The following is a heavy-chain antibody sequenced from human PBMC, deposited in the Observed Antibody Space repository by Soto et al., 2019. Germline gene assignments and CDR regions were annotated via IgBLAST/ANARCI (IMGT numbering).Heavy chain of an antibody. CDR1: GFTFSNYA. D-gene: IGHD1-1*01. J-gene: IGHJ1*01. Sequence: EVQLLESGGNLAQPGGSLRLSCAASGFTFSNYAMMWVRQAPGKGLEWVSSTSGGGDSTSYADSVKGRFTISRDNSKTTLYLQMNSLRAEDTAVYYCVKADCGSANWRRLQHWGQGTLVSVSS. V-gene: IGHV3-23*01. CDR3: VKADCGSANWRRLQH. CDR2: TSGGGDST.